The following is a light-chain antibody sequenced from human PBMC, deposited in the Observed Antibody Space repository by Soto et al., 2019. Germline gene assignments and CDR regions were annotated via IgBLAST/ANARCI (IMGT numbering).Light chain of an antibody. CDR3: QHYNNWPIT. J-gene: IGKJ5*01. Sequence: EIVMMQSPASLSVSPGESVTLSCRASQSVASNLAWYQQKPGQAPRLLIYGTSTRATGVPARFSGSGSGTDFTLTISSLQAADFAVYHCQHYNNWPITFGQGTRLEI. CDR2: GTS. CDR1: QSVASN. V-gene: IGKV3-15*01.